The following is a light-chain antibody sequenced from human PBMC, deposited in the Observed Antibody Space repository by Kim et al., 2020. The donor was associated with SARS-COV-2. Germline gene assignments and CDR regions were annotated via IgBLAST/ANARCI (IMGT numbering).Light chain of an antibody. CDR1: QSVSNY. J-gene: IGKJ4*01. CDR2: DTS. V-gene: IGKV3-11*01. CDR3: QQHSSWPLT. Sequence: SPGERGTLSCRASQSVSNYLDWDQEKPGQAPRLLIYDTSNRATGVPARFSGSGSGTDFTLTITSREPEDFAGYYCQQHSSWPLTFGGGTKVDIK.